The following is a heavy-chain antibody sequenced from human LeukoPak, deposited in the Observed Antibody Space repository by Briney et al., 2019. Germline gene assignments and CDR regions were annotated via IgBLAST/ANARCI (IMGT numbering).Heavy chain of an antibody. CDR1: GGSISSSSYY. J-gene: IGHJ4*02. CDR2: IYYSGST. V-gene: IGHV4-39*07. CDR3: ASRDYGDYVFDY. Sequence: SETLSLTCTVSGGSISSSSYYWGWIRQPPGKGLEWIGSIYYSGSTYYNPSLKSRVTISVDTSKNQFSLKLSSVTAADTAVYYCASRDYGDYVFDYGGQGTLVTVSS. D-gene: IGHD4-17*01.